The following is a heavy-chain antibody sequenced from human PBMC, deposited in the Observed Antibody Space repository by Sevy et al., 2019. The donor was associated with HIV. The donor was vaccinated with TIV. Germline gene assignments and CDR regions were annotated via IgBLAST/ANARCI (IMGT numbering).Heavy chain of an antibody. Sequence: SETLSLTCSVSGDSITTSDYFWAWIRQPPGKGLQWIGTIFYNGGTFYNPSLESRVTMSVDTSRSHFSLNLKSITAADTAVFYCARAKRAMTGTFSFDPWGQGILVTVSS. D-gene: IGHD1-1*01. CDR1: GDSITTSDYF. V-gene: IGHV4-39*02. CDR2: IFYNGGT. J-gene: IGHJ5*02. CDR3: ARAKRAMTGTFSFDP.